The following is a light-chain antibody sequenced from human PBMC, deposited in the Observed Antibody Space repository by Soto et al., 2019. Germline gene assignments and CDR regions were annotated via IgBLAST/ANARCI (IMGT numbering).Light chain of an antibody. J-gene: IGKJ1*01. CDR3: QKYHSAPRT. CDR2: AAS. Sequence: DIQMTQSPSSLYASVGDRVTITCRASQGISNYLAWYQQKPGKVPKLLIYAASTLQSGFPSRFSGSGSGTDFTLNISSLQPDDVATYYCQKYHSAPRTFGQGTKVAIK. V-gene: IGKV1-27*01. CDR1: QGISNY.